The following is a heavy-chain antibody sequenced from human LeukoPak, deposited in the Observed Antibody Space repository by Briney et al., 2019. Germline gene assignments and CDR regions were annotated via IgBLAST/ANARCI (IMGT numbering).Heavy chain of an antibody. CDR2: MNPNNGRT. CDR1: GYTFISYD. V-gene: IGHV1-8*01. D-gene: IGHD1-7*01. Sequence: GASVKVSCKASGYTFISYDINWVRQATGQGLEWMGWMNPNNGRTGYAQKFQGRVTMTRNSSISTAYMELNTLRSEDTAVYYCARGSGITGTTSYYYHMDVWGKGTTGTVSS. J-gene: IGHJ6*03. CDR3: ARGSGITGTTSYYYHMDV.